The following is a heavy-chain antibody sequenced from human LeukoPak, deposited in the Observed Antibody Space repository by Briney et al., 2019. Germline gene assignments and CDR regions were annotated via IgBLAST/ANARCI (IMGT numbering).Heavy chain of an antibody. CDR1: GFTFSSYS. CDR2: ISSSSSYI. D-gene: IGHD1-26*01. V-gene: IGHV3-21*01. CDR3: AREKPGTYYFDY. J-gene: IGHJ4*02. Sequence: GGSLRLSCAASGFTFSSYSMNWVRQAPGKGLEWVSSISSSSSYIYYADSVKGRFTISRDNAKNSLYLQMNSLRAEDTAVYYCAREKPGTYYFDYWGQGILVTVSS.